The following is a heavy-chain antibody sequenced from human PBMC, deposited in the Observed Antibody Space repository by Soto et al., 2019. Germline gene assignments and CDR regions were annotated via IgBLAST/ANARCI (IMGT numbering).Heavy chain of an antibody. CDR2: ITSDGDST. V-gene: IGHV3-64D*06. J-gene: IGHJ4*01. D-gene: IGHD2-15*01. CDR1: GFTFSNYA. Sequence: GGSLRLSCSVSGFTFSNYAMHWVRQAPGKGLEYVSGITSDGDSTWHADSVKDRFTISRDNSKNTLFLQMSSLRVEDTAIYFCVKGNQLLRYYFEFWGPGTLVTSPQ. CDR3: VKGNQLLRYYFEF.